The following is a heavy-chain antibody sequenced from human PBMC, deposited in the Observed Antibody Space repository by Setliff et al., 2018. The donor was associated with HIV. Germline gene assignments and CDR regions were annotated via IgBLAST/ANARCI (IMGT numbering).Heavy chain of an antibody. Sequence: SETLSLTCTVSGGSISSYYWSWIRQPPGKGLEWIGYIYTSGSTNYNPSLKSRVTISVDTSKNQISLKLSSVTAADTAVYYCARGPGHDSSGYYYDYYYMDVWGKGTTVTVSS. D-gene: IGHD3-22*01. V-gene: IGHV4-4*08. CDR3: ARGPGHDSSGYYYDYYYMDV. J-gene: IGHJ6*03. CDR2: IYTSGST. CDR1: GGSISSYY.